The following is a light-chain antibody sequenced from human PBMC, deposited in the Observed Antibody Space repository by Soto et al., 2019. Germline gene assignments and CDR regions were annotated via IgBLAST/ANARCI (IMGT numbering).Light chain of an antibody. CDR1: QSINSY. V-gene: IGKV1-39*01. CDR3: LQTYITPLS. J-gene: IGKJ4*01. Sequence: DIQMTQSPSSLSASVGDRVTIACRASQSINSYLSWYQQKPGKAPKLLIFAASTLQGGVPSRFSGSGSGTDFTLTISSLQPEDFATYFCLQTYITPLSFGGGTKVDIK. CDR2: AAS.